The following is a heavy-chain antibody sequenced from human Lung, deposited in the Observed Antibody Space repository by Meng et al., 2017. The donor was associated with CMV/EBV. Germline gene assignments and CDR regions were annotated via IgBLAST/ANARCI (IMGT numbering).Heavy chain of an antibody. CDR2: VYYSGTT. Sequence: SETLSLTCTISGGSFSSYFCSWIRQSPGKGLEWIGYVYYSGTTNYNPSFKSRIYISIDTSKNQFSLELSSVTAADTAVYYCARGNYYYGLDVWGQGNKVTGSS. V-gene: IGHV4-59*01. CDR3: ARGNYYYGLDV. J-gene: IGHJ6*02. CDR1: GGSFSSYF.